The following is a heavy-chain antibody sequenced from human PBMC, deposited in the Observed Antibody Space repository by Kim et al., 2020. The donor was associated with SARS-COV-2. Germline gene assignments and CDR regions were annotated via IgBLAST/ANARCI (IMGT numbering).Heavy chain of an antibody. CDR3: ARRSGFFEY. J-gene: IGHJ4*02. CDR2: IYYTGTT. Sequence: SETLSLTCTVSGDSISSTCCFWGWIRQPPGKGREGIGDIYYTGTTFYNPSLKSRVTISVATSKNQFSLRLASVTAADTAVCDCARRSGFFEYEGQG. V-gene: IGHV4-39*07. CDR1: GDSISSTCCF. D-gene: IGHD6-19*01.